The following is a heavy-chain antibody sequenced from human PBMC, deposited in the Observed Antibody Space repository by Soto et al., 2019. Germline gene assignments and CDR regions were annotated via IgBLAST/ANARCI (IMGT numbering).Heavy chain of an antibody. J-gene: IGHJ4*01. CDR2: ISYDGSDK. D-gene: IGHD2-21*01. CDR3: VRHREGGLLPQFDR. Sequence: GGSLRLSCAASGFTFGYYCMPWFRQAPGKGLEWVSLISYDGSDKYYADSMKGRITIARDNSKNTLYLEVNSLRADDTAVYYCVRHREGGLLPQFDRRGQRALVNVSS. CDR1: GFTFGYYC. V-gene: IGHV3-30*03.